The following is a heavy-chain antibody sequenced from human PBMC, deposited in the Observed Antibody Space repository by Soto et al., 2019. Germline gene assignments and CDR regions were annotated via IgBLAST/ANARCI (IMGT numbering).Heavy chain of an antibody. J-gene: IGHJ3*01. CDR1: GYTFTNYA. Sequence: ASVKVSCKASGYTFTNYAMHWVRQAPGQRLEWMGWISAYNGNTNYAQKLQGRVTMTTDTSTSTAYMELRSLRSDDTAVYYCARATQYYFDNSGYPTGPHFAFDLWGQGTMVTVSS. CDR3: ARATQYYFDNSGYPTGPHFAFDL. D-gene: IGHD3-22*01. CDR2: ISAYNGNT. V-gene: IGHV1-18*01.